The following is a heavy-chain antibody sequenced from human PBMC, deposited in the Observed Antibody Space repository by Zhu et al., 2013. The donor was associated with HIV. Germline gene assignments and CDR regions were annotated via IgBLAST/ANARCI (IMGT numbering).Heavy chain of an antibody. CDR2: ISAYNGNT. CDR3: ARDGESADSGYDFDYYYGMDV. CDR1: GYTFTSYG. J-gene: IGHJ6*02. V-gene: IGHV1-18*04. Sequence: QVQLVQSGAEVKKPGASVKVSCKASGYTFTSYGISWVRQAPGQGLEWMGWISAYNGNTNYAQKLQGRVTMTTDTSTSTAYMELRSLRSDDTAVYYCARDGESADSGYDFDYYYGMDVWGQGTTVTVSS. D-gene: IGHD5-12*01.